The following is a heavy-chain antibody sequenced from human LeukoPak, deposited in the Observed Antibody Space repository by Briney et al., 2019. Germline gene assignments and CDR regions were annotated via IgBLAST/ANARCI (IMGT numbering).Heavy chain of an antibody. CDR1: GFTFSSYG. V-gene: IGHV3-30*18. CDR2: ISYDGSNK. J-gene: IGHJ4*02. CDR3: AKDPSRYYYDSSGPAGFDY. Sequence: GRSLRLSCAASGFTFSSYGMHWVRQAPGKGLEWVAVISYDGSNKCYADSVKGRFTISRDNSKNTLYLQMNSLRAEDTAVYYCAKDPSRYYYDSSGPAGFDYWGQGTLVTVSS. D-gene: IGHD3-22*01.